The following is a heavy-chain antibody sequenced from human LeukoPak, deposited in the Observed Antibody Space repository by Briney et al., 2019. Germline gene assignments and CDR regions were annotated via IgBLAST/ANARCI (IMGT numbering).Heavy chain of an antibody. CDR2: IYYSGST. CDR3: ARASVPVHFDY. V-gene: IGHV4-39*07. CDR1: GGSISSNNYY. D-gene: IGHD3-10*01. Sequence: SETLSLTCTVSGGSISSNNYYWGWIRQPPGKGLEWIGSIYYSGSTNYNPSLKSRVTISLDTSKNQFSLKLSSVTAADTAVYYCARASVPVHFDYWGQGTLVTVSS. J-gene: IGHJ4*02.